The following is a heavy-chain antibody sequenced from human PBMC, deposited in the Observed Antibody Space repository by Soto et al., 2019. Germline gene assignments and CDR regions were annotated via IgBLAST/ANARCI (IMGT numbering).Heavy chain of an antibody. J-gene: IGHJ5*02. D-gene: IGHD3-9*01. Sequence: PCGSLRRSCAASGFTFSSYSMNWVRQAPGKGLERVSYISSSSSTIYYADSVKGRFTISRDNANNSLYLQMNSLRAEDTAVYYCAREADILNWFDPGGQGTLVTVSS. CDR1: GFTFSSYS. CDR3: AREADILNWFDP. V-gene: IGHV3-48*01. CDR2: ISSSSSTI.